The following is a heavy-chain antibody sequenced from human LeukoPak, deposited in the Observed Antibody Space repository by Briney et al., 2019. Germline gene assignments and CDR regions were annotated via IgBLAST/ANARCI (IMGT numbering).Heavy chain of an antibody. Sequence: GGSLRLSCAASGFSVSSNYMSWVRQAPGKGLEWVSVIYSGGSTYYADSVKGRFTISRDDSKNTLYLQMNSLRAEDTAVYYCAGYDSSGYYYNWGQGTLVTVSS. CDR1: GFSVSSNY. CDR3: AGYDSSGYYYN. V-gene: IGHV3-53*01. CDR2: IYSGGST. J-gene: IGHJ4*02. D-gene: IGHD3-22*01.